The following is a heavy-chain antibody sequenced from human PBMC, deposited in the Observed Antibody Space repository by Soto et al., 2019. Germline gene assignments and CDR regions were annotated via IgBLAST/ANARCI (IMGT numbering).Heavy chain of an antibody. D-gene: IGHD5-18*01. V-gene: IGHV1-58*01. Sequence: GASLKVSCNASGFTFTSSAVQWVQQARGQRLEWIGWIVVGSGNTNYAQKFQERVTITRDMSTSTAYMELGSLGSEDTAVYYCAAMRTAIVLRPLDYWGQGTLVTVCS. CDR3: AAMRTAIVLRPLDY. CDR2: IVVGSGNT. CDR1: GFTFTSSA. J-gene: IGHJ4*02.